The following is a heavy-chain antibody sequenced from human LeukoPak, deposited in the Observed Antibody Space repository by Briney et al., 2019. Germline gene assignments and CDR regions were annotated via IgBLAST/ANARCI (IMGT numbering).Heavy chain of an antibody. CDR2: IHTSGST. J-gene: IGHJ3*02. CDR1: GGSISSYY. Sequence: SETLSLTCTVSGGSISSYYWSWIRQPAGKGLEWIGRIHTSGSTNYNPSLKGRVTMSVDTSKNQFSLKLSSVTAADTAVYYCARDMYDILTGYREAFDIWGQGTMVTVSS. CDR3: ARDMYDILTGYREAFDI. D-gene: IGHD3-9*01. V-gene: IGHV4-4*07.